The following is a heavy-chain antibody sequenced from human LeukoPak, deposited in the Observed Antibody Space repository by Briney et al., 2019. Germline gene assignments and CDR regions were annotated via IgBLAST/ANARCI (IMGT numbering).Heavy chain of an antibody. D-gene: IGHD4-17*01. CDR2: IYDSGST. CDR3: ARVDYGDYSKDFDY. Sequence: SETLSLTCTVYGGSFSGYSWTWIRQSPGKGLEWIGEIYDSGSTNYNPSLKSRVTMSVDTSKNQFSLKVNSMTAADTAVYYCARVDYGDYSKDFDYWGQGTLVTVSS. CDR1: GGSFSGYS. V-gene: IGHV4-34*01. J-gene: IGHJ4*02.